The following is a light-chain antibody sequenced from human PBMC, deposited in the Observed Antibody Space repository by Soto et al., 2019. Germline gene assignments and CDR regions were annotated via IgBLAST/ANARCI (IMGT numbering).Light chain of an antibody. CDR2: STN. J-gene: IGLJ2*01. CDR3: AAWDDSLNGVV. Sequence: QSVLTQPPSASGTPGQRVPISCSGGSSNIGSNTISWYQQLPGAAPNLLIYSTNQRPSGVPDRFSGSKSGTSASLAISGPQSEDEADYYCAAWDDSLNGVVFGGGTKLTVL. CDR1: SSNIGSNT. V-gene: IGLV1-44*01.